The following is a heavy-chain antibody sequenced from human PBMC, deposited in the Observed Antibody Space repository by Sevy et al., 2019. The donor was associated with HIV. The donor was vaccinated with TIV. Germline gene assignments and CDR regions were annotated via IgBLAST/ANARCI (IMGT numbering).Heavy chain of an antibody. CDR1: GFTFSDYE. CDR3: ARGRGYYDNINYSLFDY. J-gene: IGHJ4*02. Sequence: GGSLRLSCAASGFTFSDYEMTWVRQAPGKGLEWISFISRSGSTIYYADSVKGRFTISRDNAKNSLYLQMNSLRAEDTAVYYCARGRGYYDNINYSLFDYWGQGTLVTVSS. D-gene: IGHD3-22*01. V-gene: IGHV3-48*03. CDR2: ISRSGSTI.